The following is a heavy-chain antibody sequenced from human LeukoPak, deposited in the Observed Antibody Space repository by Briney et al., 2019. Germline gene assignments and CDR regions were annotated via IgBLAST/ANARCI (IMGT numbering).Heavy chain of an antibody. Sequence: PGRSLRLSCAASGFTVNTNFMNWVRQAPGKGLVWVSRINYAGRDTTYADSVKGRFTISRDKAKNMLYLQMNSLRDEDTAVYYCARGSYGPDIWGQGTMVTVSS. V-gene: IGHV3-74*01. CDR3: ARGSYGPDI. J-gene: IGHJ3*02. CDR1: GFTVNTNF. CDR2: INYAGRDT. D-gene: IGHD3-16*01.